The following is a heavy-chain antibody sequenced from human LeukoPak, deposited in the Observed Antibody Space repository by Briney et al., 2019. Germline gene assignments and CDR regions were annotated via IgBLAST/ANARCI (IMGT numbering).Heavy chain of an antibody. CDR3: ARGIITIFGVVMGGDAFDI. CDR2: IYTSGST. D-gene: IGHD3-3*01. Sequence: PSETLSLTCTVSGGSISSYYWSWIRQPAGKGLEWIGRIYTSGSTNYNPSLKSRVTMSVDTSKNQFSLKLSSVTAADTAVYYCARGIITIFGVVMGGDAFDIWGQGTMVTVSS. CDR1: GGSISSYY. J-gene: IGHJ3*02. V-gene: IGHV4-4*07.